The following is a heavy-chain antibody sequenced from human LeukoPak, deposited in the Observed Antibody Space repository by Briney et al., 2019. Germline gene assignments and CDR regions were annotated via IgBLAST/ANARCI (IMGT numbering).Heavy chain of an antibody. V-gene: IGHV3-30*02. CDR2: IRYDGSNK. D-gene: IGHD4-17*01. J-gene: IGHJ4*02. Sequence: GGSLRLSCAASGFTFSSYGMHWVRQAPGKGLEWVSFIRYDGSNKYYADSVRGRFTISRDNSMNTLSLQMNSLRAEDTAVYYCAKDGSDYGDYEGYYFDYWGQGTLVTVSS. CDR1: GFTFSSYG. CDR3: AKDGSDYGDYEGYYFDY.